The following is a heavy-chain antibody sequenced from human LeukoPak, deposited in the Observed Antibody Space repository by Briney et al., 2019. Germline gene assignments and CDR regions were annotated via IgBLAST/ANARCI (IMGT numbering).Heavy chain of an antibody. D-gene: IGHD6-13*01. CDR2: IYYSGST. J-gene: IGHJ4*02. V-gene: IGHV4-31*03. CDR1: GGSISSGGYY. Sequence: SQTLSPTCTVSGGSISSGGYYWSWIRQHPGKGLEWIGYIYYSGSTYYNPSLKSRVTISVDTSKNQFSLKLSSVTAADTAVYYCARVIRSSWSEQTFDYWGQGTLVTVSS. CDR3: ARVIRSSWSEQTFDY.